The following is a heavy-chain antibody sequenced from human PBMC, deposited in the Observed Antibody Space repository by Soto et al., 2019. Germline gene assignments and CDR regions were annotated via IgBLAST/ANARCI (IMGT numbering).Heavy chain of an antibody. Sequence: SVKVSCKASGGTFSSYAISWVRQAPGQGLEWMGGIIPIFGTANYAQKFQGRVTITADKSTSTAYMELSSLRSEDTAVYYCARGYPLWSPYFYYYMDVWGQGTTVTVSS. J-gene: IGHJ6*03. CDR2: IIPIFGTA. CDR3: ARGYPLWSPYFYYYMDV. V-gene: IGHV1-69*06. D-gene: IGHD5-18*01. CDR1: GGTFSSYA.